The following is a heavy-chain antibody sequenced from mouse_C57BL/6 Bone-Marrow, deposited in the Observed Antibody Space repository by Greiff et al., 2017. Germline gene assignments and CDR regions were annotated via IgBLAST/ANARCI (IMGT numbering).Heavy chain of an antibody. J-gene: IGHJ4*01. V-gene: IGHV5-9-1*02. CDR3: TKVSIYYYGSSPDFDAMDY. D-gene: IGHD1-1*01. CDR2: ISSGGDYI. Sequence: EVKVEESGEGLVKPGGSLKLSCAASGFTFSSYAMSWVRQTPEKRLEWVAYISSGGDYIYYADTVKGRFTISRDNARNTLYLQMSSLKSEDTAMYYCTKVSIYYYGSSPDFDAMDYWGQGTSVTVSS. CDR1: GFTFSSYA.